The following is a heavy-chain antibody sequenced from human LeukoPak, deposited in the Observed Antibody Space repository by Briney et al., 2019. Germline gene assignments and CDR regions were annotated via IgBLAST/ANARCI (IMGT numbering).Heavy chain of an antibody. Sequence: PGGSLRLSCAASGFTFSSYAMSWVRQAPGKGLEWVSAISGSGGSTYYADSVKGRFTISRDNSKNTLHLQMNSLRAEDTAVYYCAKDQRDYYDSSGYYNYWGQGTLVTVSS. CDR2: ISGSGGST. CDR3: AKDQRDYYDSSGYYNY. V-gene: IGHV3-23*01. J-gene: IGHJ4*02. CDR1: GFTFSSYA. D-gene: IGHD3-22*01.